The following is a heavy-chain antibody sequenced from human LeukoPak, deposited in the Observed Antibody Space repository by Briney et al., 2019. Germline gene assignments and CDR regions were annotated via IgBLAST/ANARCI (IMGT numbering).Heavy chain of an antibody. CDR2: IRYDGSNK. CDR1: GFTFSSYG. V-gene: IGHV3-30*02. CDR3: AKGQEDIVLMVYADYFDY. Sequence: GSLRLSCAASGFTFSSYGMHWVRQAPGRGLEWVAFIRYDGSNKYYADSVKGRFTISRDNSKNTLYLQMNSLRAEDTAVYYCAKGQEDIVLMVYADYFDYWGQGTLVTVSS. D-gene: IGHD2-8*01. J-gene: IGHJ4*02.